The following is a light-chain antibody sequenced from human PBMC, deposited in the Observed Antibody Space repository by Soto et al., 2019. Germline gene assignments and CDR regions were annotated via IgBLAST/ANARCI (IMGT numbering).Light chain of an antibody. CDR1: QSVRSSY. Sequence: EIVLTQSPGTLSLSPGERATLSCRASQSVRSSYFAWYQQKPGQAPRVLIFGASTRATGVPDRFSGSGSGTDFTLTISRLEPEDFALYYCQQYGNSPLTFGGGTKVDIK. J-gene: IGKJ4*01. CDR2: GAS. CDR3: QQYGNSPLT. V-gene: IGKV3-20*01.